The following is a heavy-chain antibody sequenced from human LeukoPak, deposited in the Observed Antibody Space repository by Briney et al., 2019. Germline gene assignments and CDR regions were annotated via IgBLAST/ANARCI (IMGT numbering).Heavy chain of an antibody. CDR3: ARLGSGSTLDC. CDR1: GFSFSSYW. D-gene: IGHD3-10*01. V-gene: IGHV3-74*01. CDR2: ISSDGSST. Sequence: GSLRLSCAASGFSFSSYWMHWVRQALGKGLVWVSRISSDGSSTIYADSVKGRFTISRDNAKNTLYLQMNSLRAEDTAVYYCARLGSGSTLDCWGQGILVTVSS. J-gene: IGHJ4*02.